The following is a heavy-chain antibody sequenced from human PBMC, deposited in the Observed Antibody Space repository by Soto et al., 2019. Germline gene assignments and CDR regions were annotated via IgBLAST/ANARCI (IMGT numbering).Heavy chain of an antibody. CDR2: IYHSGST. CDR1: GYSISSGYY. CDR3: ARYTNDYYSGMDV. J-gene: IGHJ6*02. V-gene: IGHV4-38-2*01. Sequence: PSETLSLTCAVSGYSISSGYYWGWIRQSPGKGLEWIGNIYHSGSTYYNPSLKSRVTIFLDTSKNHFSLRLSFVTAADTALYCCARYTNDYYSGMDVWGQGTTVTVSS. D-gene: IGHD2-8*01.